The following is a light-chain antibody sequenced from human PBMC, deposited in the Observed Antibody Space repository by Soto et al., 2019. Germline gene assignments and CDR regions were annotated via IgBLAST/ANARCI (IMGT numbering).Light chain of an antibody. Sequence: DIQLTQSPSSLSAAVGDSVTITCRASQTISNYLNWYQKKPGKAPKLLIYAASTLQRGVPSRFSGSGSGTDFTLTIGSLQPEDSATYYCQQSYSPPPITFGQGTRLEI. CDR1: QTISNY. V-gene: IGKV1-39*01. CDR2: AAS. J-gene: IGKJ5*01. CDR3: QQSYSPPPIT.